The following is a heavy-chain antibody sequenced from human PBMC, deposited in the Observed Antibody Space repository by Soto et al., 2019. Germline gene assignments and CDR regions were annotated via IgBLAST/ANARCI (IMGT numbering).Heavy chain of an antibody. CDR1: GYTFTSYG. V-gene: IGHV1-18*01. J-gene: IGHJ4*02. D-gene: IGHD2-21*02. Sequence: QVQLVQSGAEVKKPGASVKVSCKASGYTFTSYGISWVRQAPGQGLEWLGWISAYNGNTNYAQKLQGRVTMTTDTSTSTADMELRGMRYDDTAVYYSASTVRYCGCDCYSGHYGGQGTMVTVSS. CDR3: ASTVRYCGCDCYSGHY. CDR2: ISAYNGNT.